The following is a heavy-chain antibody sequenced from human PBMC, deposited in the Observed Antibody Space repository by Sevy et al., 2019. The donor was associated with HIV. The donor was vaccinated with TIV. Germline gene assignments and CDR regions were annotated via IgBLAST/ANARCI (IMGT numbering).Heavy chain of an antibody. V-gene: IGHV3-30*18. J-gene: IGHJ4*02. CDR1: GFTFSSYG. CDR2: ISYDGSNK. Sequence: GGSLRLSCAASGFTFSSYGMHWVRQAPGKGLEWVAVISYDGSNKYYADSVKGRFTISRDNSKNTLYLQMNSLRAEDTAVYYCAKAGINMVRGVIDYWGQGTLVTVSS. D-gene: IGHD3-10*01. CDR3: AKAGINMVRGVIDY.